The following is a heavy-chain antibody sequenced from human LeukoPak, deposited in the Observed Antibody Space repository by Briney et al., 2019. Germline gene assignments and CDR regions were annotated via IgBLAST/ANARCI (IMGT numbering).Heavy chain of an antibody. CDR2: IYTSGST. D-gene: IGHD6-19*01. Sequence: SQTLSLTCTVSGGSISSGSYYWSWIRQPAGKGLEWIGRIYTSGSTDYNPSLKSRVTISIDTSKNQFSLKLTSLTAADTAVYYCAKSARGHNPRGWEPDAFDIWGQGTMVTVSS. CDR1: GGSISSGSYY. CDR3: AKSARGHNPRGWEPDAFDI. J-gene: IGHJ3*02. V-gene: IGHV4-61*02.